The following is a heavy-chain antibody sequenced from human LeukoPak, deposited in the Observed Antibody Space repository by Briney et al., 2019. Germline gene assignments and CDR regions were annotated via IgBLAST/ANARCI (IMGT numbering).Heavy chain of an antibody. V-gene: IGHV3-30*04. CDR3: GRDQGGSIGWYGDY. CDR1: GFTFSSYA. J-gene: IGHJ4*02. D-gene: IGHD6-19*01. CDR2: ISNDGTNK. Sequence: GGSLRLSCAASGFTFSSYAMDWVRQAPGKGLEWVAFISNDGTNKYYADSVEGRFTISRDNSKNTLYLQMNSLRAEDTAVYYCGRDQGGSIGWYGDYWGQGTLVTVSS.